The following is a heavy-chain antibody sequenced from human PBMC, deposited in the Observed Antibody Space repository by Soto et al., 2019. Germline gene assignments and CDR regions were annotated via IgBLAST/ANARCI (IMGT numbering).Heavy chain of an antibody. CDR3: ARGQYSSGGGYFDY. D-gene: IGHD6-19*01. J-gene: IGHJ4*01. CDR2: ISSSGSPI. V-gene: IGHV3-48*03. Sequence: EVQLVESGGGLVQPGGSLRLSCAASGFTFSSYEMNWVRQAPGKGLEWVSYISSSGSPIYYADSVKGRFTISRDNANNSLYLQMNSLRAEDTAVYYCARGQYSSGGGYFDYWGQETLVTVSS. CDR1: GFTFSSYE.